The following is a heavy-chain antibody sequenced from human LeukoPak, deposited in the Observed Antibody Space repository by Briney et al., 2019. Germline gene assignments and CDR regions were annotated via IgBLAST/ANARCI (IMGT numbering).Heavy chain of an antibody. CDR2: ISGSGGRT. J-gene: IGHJ4*02. CDR3: ARQLGYCSDGSCYFDY. V-gene: IGHV3-23*01. Sequence: GGSPRLSCAASGFTFSNYAMSWVRQAPGRGLEWVAAISGSGGRTYYADSVKGRFTISRDNSKNTLHLQMNSLRAEDTAVYHCARQLGYCSDGSCYFDYWGQGTLVTVSS. D-gene: IGHD2-15*01. CDR1: GFTFSNYA.